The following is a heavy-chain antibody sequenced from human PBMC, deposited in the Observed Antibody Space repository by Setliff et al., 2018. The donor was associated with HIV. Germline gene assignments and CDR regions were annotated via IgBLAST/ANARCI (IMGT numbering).Heavy chain of an antibody. J-gene: IGHJ4*02. CDR3: ARVLPYDSTGFLLYYFDN. V-gene: IGHV4-30-4*08. D-gene: IGHD3-22*01. CDR2: ISSSGGT. CDR1: GGSISSGEYY. Sequence: SETLSLTCTVSGGSISSGEYYWSWIRQPPGKGLEWLGYISSSGGTDYNPSLNSRIIISIATSKNQCSLRLSSVTAADTAVYFCARVLPYDSTGFLLYYFDNWGQGTLVTVSS.